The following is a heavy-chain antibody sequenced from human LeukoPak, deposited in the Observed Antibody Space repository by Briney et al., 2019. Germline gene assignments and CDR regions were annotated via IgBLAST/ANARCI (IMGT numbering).Heavy chain of an antibody. CDR2: ISAYNGNT. Sequence: AASVKVSCTASGYTFTNYGLSWVRQAPGQGLEWMGWISAYNGNTNYAQKLQGRVTMITDTSTSTAYMELRSLRSDDTAVYYCARSSGVIGAFDIWGQGTMVTVSS. D-gene: IGHD3-10*01. J-gene: IGHJ3*02. CDR1: GYTFTNYG. CDR3: ARSSGVIGAFDI. V-gene: IGHV1-18*01.